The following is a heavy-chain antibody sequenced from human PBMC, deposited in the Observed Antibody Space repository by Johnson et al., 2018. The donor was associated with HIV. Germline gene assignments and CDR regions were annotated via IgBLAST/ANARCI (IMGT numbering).Heavy chain of an antibody. D-gene: IGHD3-22*01. Sequence: VQLVESGGGLIQPGGSLRLSCAASGFTVSSNYMSWVRQAPGKGLEWVSVIYSGGSTYYADSVKGRFTISRDNSNNTLYLQISSLRAEDTAVYYCTTAKWLLGAFDIWGQGTMVTVSS. CDR2: IYSGGST. CDR3: TTAKWLLGAFDI. CDR1: GFTVSSNY. V-gene: IGHV3-53*01. J-gene: IGHJ3*02.